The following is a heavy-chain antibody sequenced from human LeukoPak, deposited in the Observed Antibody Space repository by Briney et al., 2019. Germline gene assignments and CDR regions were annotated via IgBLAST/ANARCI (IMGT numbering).Heavy chain of an antibody. V-gene: IGHV3-21*05. J-gene: IGHJ4*02. Sequence: PGGSLRLSCRASASGDDFTSHSMNWDRQAPGKGLEWISYIHSSGNYIFDAASVKGRFTVSRDNARNSLYLQMNSLRVEDTAMYYCAREWNSRATFDYWGQGTLVTVSS. CDR3: AREWNSRATFDY. D-gene: IGHD1-1*01. CDR2: IHSSGNYI. CDR1: ASGDDFTSHS.